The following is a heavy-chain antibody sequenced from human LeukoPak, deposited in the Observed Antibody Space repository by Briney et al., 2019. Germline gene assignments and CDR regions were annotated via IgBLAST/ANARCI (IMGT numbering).Heavy chain of an antibody. J-gene: IGHJ4*02. CDR2: INPNSGGT. D-gene: IGHD3-10*01. CDR1: GYTFTGYY. Sequence: ASVKVSCKASGYTFTGYYMHWVRQAPGQGLEWMGWINPNSGGTNYAQKFQGRVTMTRDTSISTAYMELSRLRSDDTAVYYCARDYCGSGSLDYWGQGTLVTVSS. CDR3: ARDYCGSGSLDY. V-gene: IGHV1-2*02.